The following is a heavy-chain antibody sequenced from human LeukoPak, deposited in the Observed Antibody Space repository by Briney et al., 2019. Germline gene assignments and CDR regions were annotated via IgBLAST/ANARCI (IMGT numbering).Heavy chain of an antibody. CDR3: ARESPLATHFDF. CDR2: ISSSSSYI. CDR1: GFTFSSYT. Sequence: GGSLRLSCEASGFTFSSYTMNWVRQAPGKGLEWVSPISSSSSYIYFADSVKGRFTISRDNTNNSLYLQMNSLRVEDTAIYYCARESPLATHFDFWGQGTLVAVSS. V-gene: IGHV3-21*01. J-gene: IGHJ4*02.